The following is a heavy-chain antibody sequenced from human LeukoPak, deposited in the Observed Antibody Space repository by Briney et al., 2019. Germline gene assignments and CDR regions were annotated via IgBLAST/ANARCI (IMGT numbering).Heavy chain of an antibody. V-gene: IGHV3-21*01. J-gene: IGHJ4*02. Sequence: GGSLRLSCAASGFIFSDYSMNWVRQAPGKGLEWVSSTSSGSTYIYYADSVKGRFTISRDNGETSLYLQMSSLRTEDTAVYYCARDFRSGSYSGDYYFDYWGQGTLVTVSS. CDR3: ARDFRSGSYSGDYYFDY. D-gene: IGHD1-26*01. CDR2: TSSGSTYI. CDR1: GFIFSDYS.